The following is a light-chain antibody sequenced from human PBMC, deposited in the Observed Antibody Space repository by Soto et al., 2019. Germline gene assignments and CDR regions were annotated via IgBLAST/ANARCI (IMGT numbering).Light chain of an antibody. Sequence: DIQMTQSPSSLSASVGDRVTITCRATQAISNYLAWYQKKPGKVPKLMIYAESNLQSGVPSRFSGSGSGTDFTLTISSLQPEDVATYYCQKYNSALGKFGQGTKVESK. J-gene: IGKJ1*01. CDR1: QAISNY. CDR3: QKYNSALGK. V-gene: IGKV1-27*01. CDR2: AES.